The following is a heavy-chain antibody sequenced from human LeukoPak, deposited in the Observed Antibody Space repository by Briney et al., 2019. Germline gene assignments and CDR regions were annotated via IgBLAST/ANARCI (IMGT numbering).Heavy chain of an antibody. CDR1: GYSFTNYW. J-gene: IGHJ3*02. CDR3: ARDRPNDAFDI. CDR2: INPGDSDT. V-gene: IGHV5-51*01. Sequence: GESLKISCKGSGYSFTNYWIGWVRQPPGKGLEWMGIINPGDSDTRYSPSFQGQVTISADTSISTAYLQWSSLKASDTAMYYCARDRPNDAFDIWGQGTMLTVSS.